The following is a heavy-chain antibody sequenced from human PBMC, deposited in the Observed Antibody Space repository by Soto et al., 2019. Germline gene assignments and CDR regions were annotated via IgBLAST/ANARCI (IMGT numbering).Heavy chain of an antibody. D-gene: IGHD4-17*01. J-gene: IGHJ4*02. CDR1: GFTFSDYY. Sequence: QVQLVESGGGLVKPGGSLRLSCATSGFTFSDYYMSWIRQAPGKGLEWDSYIGTRGNTKYYADSVRGRFTISRDNAKNSLYLQVNSLRADDTAVYYCARDGTEYYGEYYDYWGQGIPVTVSS. CDR2: IGTRGNTK. V-gene: IGHV3-11*01. CDR3: ARDGTEYYGEYYDY.